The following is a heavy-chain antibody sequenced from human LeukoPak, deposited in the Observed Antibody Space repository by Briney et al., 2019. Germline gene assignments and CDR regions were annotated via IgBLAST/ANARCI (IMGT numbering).Heavy chain of an antibody. CDR3: ARGEGYSNDLNWFDP. Sequence: PSETLSLTCTVSGGSISSYYWSWIRQPPGKGLEWIGYIYYSGSTNYNPSLKSRVTISVDTSKNQFSLKLTSVTAADTAVYYCARGEGYSNDLNWFDPWGQGTLVTVSS. CDR1: GGSISSYY. D-gene: IGHD5-12*01. V-gene: IGHV4-59*01. J-gene: IGHJ5*02. CDR2: IYYSGST.